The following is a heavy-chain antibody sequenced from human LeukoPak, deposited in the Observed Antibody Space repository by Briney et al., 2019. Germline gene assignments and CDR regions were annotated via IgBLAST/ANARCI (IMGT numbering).Heavy chain of an antibody. CDR3: ARDLVWFGEGDWFDP. Sequence: SETLSLTCTVSGGSISSYYWSWIRQPAGKGLEWIGRICTSGSTNYNPSLKSRVTMSVDTSKNQFSLKLSSVTAADTAVYYCARDLVWFGEGDWFDPWGQGTLVTVSS. D-gene: IGHD3-10*01. CDR2: ICTSGST. CDR1: GGSISSYY. V-gene: IGHV4-4*07. J-gene: IGHJ5*02.